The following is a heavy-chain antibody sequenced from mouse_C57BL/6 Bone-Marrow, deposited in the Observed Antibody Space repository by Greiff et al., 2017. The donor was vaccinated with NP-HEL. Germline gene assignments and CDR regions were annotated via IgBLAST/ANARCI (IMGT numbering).Heavy chain of an antibody. J-gene: IGHJ3*01. CDR2: INPSTGGT. CDR3: ARYWAGFAY. CDR1: GYSFTGYY. Sequence: EVKLMESGPELVKPGASVKISCKASGYSFTGYYMNWVKQSPEKSLEWIGEINPSTGGTTYNQKFKAKATLTVDKSSSTAYMQLKSLTSEDSAVYYCARYWAGFAYWGQGTLVTVSA. V-gene: IGHV1-42*01. D-gene: IGHD4-1*01.